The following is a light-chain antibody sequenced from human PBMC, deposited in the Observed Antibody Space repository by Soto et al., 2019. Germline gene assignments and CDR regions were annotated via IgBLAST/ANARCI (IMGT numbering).Light chain of an antibody. CDR1: QSVSSSN. CDR2: GAS. CDR3: QQYNNWPPVT. J-gene: IGKJ3*01. Sequence: EIVLTQSPGTLSLSPGERATLSCRAGQSVSSSNLAWYQQKPGQAPRLLIYGASTRATGIPARFSGSGSGTEFTLTISSLQSEDFAVYFCQQYNNWPPVTFGPGTKVDIK. V-gene: IGKV3-15*01.